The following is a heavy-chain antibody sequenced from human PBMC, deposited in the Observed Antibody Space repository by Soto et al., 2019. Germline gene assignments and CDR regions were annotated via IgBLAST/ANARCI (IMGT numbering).Heavy chain of an antibody. CDR2: INAGNGNT. D-gene: IGHD2-15*01. Sequence: GASVKVSCKASGYTFTSYAMHWVRQAPGQRLEWMGWINAGNGNTKYSQKFQGRVTITRDTSASTAYMELRSLRSEDTAVYYCARTPPLEPVHFDYWGQGTLVTVSS. V-gene: IGHV1-3*01. CDR1: GYTFTSYA. J-gene: IGHJ4*02. CDR3: ARTPPLEPVHFDY.